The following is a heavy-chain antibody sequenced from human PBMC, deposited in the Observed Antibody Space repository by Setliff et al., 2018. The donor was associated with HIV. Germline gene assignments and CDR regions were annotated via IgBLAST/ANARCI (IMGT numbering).Heavy chain of an antibody. J-gene: IGHJ4*02. CDR3: ARQGAVTGHSFDY. Sequence: SETLSLTCVVHGVSLSDHTWSWIRQSPGQGLEWIGAITHSGDSNYNRSLKSRVTISVDTSKNHFSPRLSSVTAADTAVYYCARQGAVTGHSFDYWGQGALVTVSS. CDR1: GVSLSDHT. V-gene: IGHV4-34*01. D-gene: IGHD6-19*01. CDR2: ITHSGDS.